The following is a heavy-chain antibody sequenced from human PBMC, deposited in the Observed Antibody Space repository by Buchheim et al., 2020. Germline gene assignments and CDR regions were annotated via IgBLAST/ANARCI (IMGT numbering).Heavy chain of an antibody. V-gene: IGHV4-39*01. J-gene: IGHJ3*02. CDR2: IYYSGST. D-gene: IGHD2-8*02. Sequence: QLQLQESGPGLVKPSETLSLTCTVSGGSISSSSYYWGWIRQPPGKGLEWIGSIYYSGSTYYNPSLKSRVTISVDTSKNQFSLKLSSVTAADTAVYYCARQYCTGGVCYWGDAFDIWGQGT. CDR3: ARQYCTGGVCYWGDAFDI. CDR1: GGSISSSSYY.